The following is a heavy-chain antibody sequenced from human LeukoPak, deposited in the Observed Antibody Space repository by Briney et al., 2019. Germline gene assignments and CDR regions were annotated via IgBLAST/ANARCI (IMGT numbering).Heavy chain of an antibody. CDR3: ARSTNYMFDY. CDR2: IYSGEDI. J-gene: IGHJ4*02. CDR1: GGSIRNNY. V-gene: IGHV4-4*07. D-gene: IGHD4/OR15-4a*01. Sequence: LETLSLTCAVSGGSIRNNYWSWIRQPAGEGLEWIGRIYSGEDIIYNPSLKSRVTMSVDTSKNQFSLRLNSMTAADTAVYYCARSTNYMFDYWGQGTLVTVSS.